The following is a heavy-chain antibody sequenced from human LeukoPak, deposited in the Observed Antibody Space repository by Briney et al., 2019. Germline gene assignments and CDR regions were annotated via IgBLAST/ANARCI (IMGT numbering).Heavy chain of an antibody. CDR3: ARAVTIFGVVANAFDI. J-gene: IGHJ3*02. V-gene: IGHV4-39*07. D-gene: IGHD3-3*01. Sequence: SETLSLTCTVSGGSISSSSYYWGWIRQPPGKGLEWIGSIYYSGGTYYNPSLKSRVTISVDTSKNQFSLKLSSVTAADTAVYYCARAVTIFGVVANAFDIWGQGTMVTVSS. CDR2: IYYSGGT. CDR1: GGSISSSSYY.